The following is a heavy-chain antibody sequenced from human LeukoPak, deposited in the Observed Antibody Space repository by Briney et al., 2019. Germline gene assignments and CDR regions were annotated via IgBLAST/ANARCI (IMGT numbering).Heavy chain of an antibody. J-gene: IGHJ4*02. D-gene: IGHD3-22*01. Sequence: GGSLRLSCAASGFTFSIYAMSWVRQAPGKGLEWVSSITSSGAGTYYPDSVKGRFTIFRDNSENTLYLQMNSLRAEDTAVYYCAKDRPNYYDTSGHYYRRNGDCWGQGTLVTVS. CDR3: AKDRPNYYDTSGHYYRRNGDC. V-gene: IGHV3-23*01. CDR1: GFTFSIYA. CDR2: ITSSGAGT.